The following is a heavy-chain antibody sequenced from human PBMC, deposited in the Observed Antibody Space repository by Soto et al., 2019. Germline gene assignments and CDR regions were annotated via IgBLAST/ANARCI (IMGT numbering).Heavy chain of an antibody. V-gene: IGHV4-31*03. CDR1: GGSISSGDYY. D-gene: IGHD3-22*01. J-gene: IGHJ5*02. CDR2: IYFSGTT. CDR3: ARRDRSGFSYWLDT. Sequence: SETLSLTCTVSGGSISSGDYYWSWIRQHPGKGLEWIGTIYFSGTTYYNPSLKSRVTISVYTSKSQFSLKLSSVTAADTAVYYCARRDRSGFSYWLDTWGQGTLVTVS.